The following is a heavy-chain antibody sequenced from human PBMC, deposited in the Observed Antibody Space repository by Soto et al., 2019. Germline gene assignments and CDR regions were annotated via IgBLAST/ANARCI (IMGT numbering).Heavy chain of an antibody. Sequence: QVQLVQSGAEVKKPGASVKVSCKASGYTFTGYYMHWVRQAPGQGLEWMGWINPNSGGTNYAQKFQGWVTMTRDTSISTAYMELSRLRSDDTAVYDWARGSTGTVPDYFDYWGQGPLVTFSS. CDR3: ARGSTGTVPDYFDY. CDR2: INPNSGGT. D-gene: IGHD1-1*01. J-gene: IGHJ4*02. V-gene: IGHV1-2*04. CDR1: GYTFTGYY.